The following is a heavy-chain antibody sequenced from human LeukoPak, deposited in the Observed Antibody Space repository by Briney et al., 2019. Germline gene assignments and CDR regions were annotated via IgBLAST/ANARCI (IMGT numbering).Heavy chain of an antibody. J-gene: IGHJ4*02. CDR1: GFSISSYE. V-gene: IGHV3-48*03. Sequence: GGSLRLSCVVSGFSISSYELNWVRQAPGKGLEWISYISSSGSTIYYADSVKGRFTISRDNAKSSLYLEMNSLRVEDTAVYYCARDRLPGYWGQGTLVTVSS. CDR2: ISSSGSTI. CDR3: ARDRLPGY. D-gene: IGHD3-9*01.